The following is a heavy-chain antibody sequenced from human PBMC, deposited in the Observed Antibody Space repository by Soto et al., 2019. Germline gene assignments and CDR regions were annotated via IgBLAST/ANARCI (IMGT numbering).Heavy chain of an antibody. Sequence: SETLSLTCTVSGGSISSGGYYWSWIRQHPGKGLEWIGYIYYSGSTYYNPSLKSRVTISVDTSKNQFSLKLSSVTAADTAVYYCARVRDYGDYDNFDYWGQGTLVTVSS. D-gene: IGHD4-17*01. CDR1: GGSISSGGYY. V-gene: IGHV4-31*03. CDR3: ARVRDYGDYDNFDY. J-gene: IGHJ4*02. CDR2: IYYSGST.